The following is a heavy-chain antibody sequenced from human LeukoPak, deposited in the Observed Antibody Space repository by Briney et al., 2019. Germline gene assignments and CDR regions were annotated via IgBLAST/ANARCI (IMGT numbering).Heavy chain of an antibody. CDR1: GGSISSYY. J-gene: IGHJ6*02. CDR2: IYYSGST. V-gene: IGHV4-59*01. CDR3: ARDRYGMDV. Sequence: NPSETLSLTCAVYGGSISSYYWSWIRQPPGKGLEWIGYIYYSGSTNYNPSLKSRVTISVDTSKNQFSLKLSSVTAADTAVYYCARDRYGMDVWGQGTTVTVSS.